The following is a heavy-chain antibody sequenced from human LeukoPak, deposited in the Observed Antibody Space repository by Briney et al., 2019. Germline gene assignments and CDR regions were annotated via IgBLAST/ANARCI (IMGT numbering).Heavy chain of an antibody. J-gene: IGHJ4*02. D-gene: IGHD5-12*01. CDR1: GYTFTSYY. CDR2: INPSGGST. CDR3: ARGGPYSGYEDY. Sequence: VASVKVSCKASGYTFTSYYMHWVRQAPGQGLEWMGIINPSGGSTSYAQKFQGRVTMTRDTSISTAYMELSRLRSDDTAVYYCARGGPYSGYEDYWGQGTLVTVSS. V-gene: IGHV1-46*01.